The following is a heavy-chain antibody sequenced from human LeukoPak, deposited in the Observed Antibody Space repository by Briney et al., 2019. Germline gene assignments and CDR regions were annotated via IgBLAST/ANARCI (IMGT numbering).Heavy chain of an antibody. V-gene: IGHV3-23*01. CDR1: GFTFSSYA. Sequence: GGSLRLSCAASGFTFSSYAMSWVRQAPGKGLEWVSAISGSGGSTYYADSVKGRFTISRDNSKNTLYLQMNSLRAEDTAVYYCARALVVVISPFDYWGQGTLVTVSS. J-gene: IGHJ4*02. CDR2: ISGSGGST. D-gene: IGHD3-22*01. CDR3: ARALVVVISPFDY.